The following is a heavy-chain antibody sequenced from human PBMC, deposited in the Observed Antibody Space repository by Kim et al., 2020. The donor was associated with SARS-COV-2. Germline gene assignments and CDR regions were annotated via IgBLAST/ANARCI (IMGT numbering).Heavy chain of an antibody. J-gene: IGHJ6*02. Sequence: RFTISRDNAKNALYLQMNSLMSEDTAVYYCAMDLCSGGSCSSYYYYGMDVWGQGTTVTVSS. CDR3: AMDLCSGGSCSSYYYYGMDV. V-gene: IGHV3-7*04. D-gene: IGHD2-15*01.